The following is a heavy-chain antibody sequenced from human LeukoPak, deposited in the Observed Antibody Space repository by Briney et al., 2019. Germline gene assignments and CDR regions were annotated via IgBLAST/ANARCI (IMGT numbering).Heavy chain of an antibody. Sequence: GRPLRLSCAASGFTFDDYAMHWVRQAPGKGLEWVSGISWNSGSIGYADSVKGRFTISRDNAENSLLLQMNSLRAEDTAVYYCARGAQIVVTPAAQARPGPSGIDYWGQGTLVTVPS. J-gene: IGHJ4*02. CDR1: GFTFDDYA. CDR2: ISWNSGSI. D-gene: IGHD2-2*01. CDR3: ARGAQIVVTPAAQARPGPSGIDY. V-gene: IGHV3-9*01.